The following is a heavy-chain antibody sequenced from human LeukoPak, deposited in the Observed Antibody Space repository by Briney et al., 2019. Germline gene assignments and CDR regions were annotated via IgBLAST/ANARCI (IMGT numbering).Heavy chain of an antibody. CDR2: IYSGGST. J-gene: IGHJ3*02. V-gene: IGHV3-53*01. CDR1: GFTVSSNY. CDR3: ARETGTSENAFDI. D-gene: IGHD1-1*01. Sequence: GGSLRLSCAASGFTVSSNYMSWVRQAPGKGLEWVPVIYSGGSTYYADSVKGRFTISRDNSKNTLYLQMNSLRAEDTAVYYCARETGTSENAFDIWGQGTMVTVSS.